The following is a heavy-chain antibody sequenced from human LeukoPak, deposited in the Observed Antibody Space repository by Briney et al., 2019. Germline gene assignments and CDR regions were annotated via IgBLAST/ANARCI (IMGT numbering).Heavy chain of an antibody. CDR1: GGSISSGGHP. J-gene: IGHJ5*02. Sequence: PSQTLSLTCIVSGGSISSGGHPWSWIRQSPGKGLEWIGYIYDSGSTFYNPSPKSRVTMSIDRSNNQFSLKLSSVTAADTAVYYCARESNINNWFDPWGQGTLATVSS. CDR3: ARESNINNWFDP. CDR2: IYDSGST. V-gene: IGHV4-30-2*06. D-gene: IGHD2/OR15-2a*01.